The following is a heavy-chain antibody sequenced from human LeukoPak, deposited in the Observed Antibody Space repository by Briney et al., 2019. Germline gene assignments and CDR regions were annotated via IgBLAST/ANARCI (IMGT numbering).Heavy chain of an antibody. Sequence: SETLSLTCTVSGGSISSYYWNWIRQPPGKGLEWIGSIYYSGSTNYNPSLKSRVTISVDTSKNQFSLKLSSVTAADTAVYYCASGLWFGESLFDYWGQGTLVTVSS. CDR2: IYYSGST. D-gene: IGHD3-10*01. V-gene: IGHV4-59*08. J-gene: IGHJ4*02. CDR3: ASGLWFGESLFDY. CDR1: GGSISSYY.